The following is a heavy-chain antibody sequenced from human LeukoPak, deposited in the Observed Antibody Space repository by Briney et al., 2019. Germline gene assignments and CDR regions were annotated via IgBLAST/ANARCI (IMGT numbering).Heavy chain of an antibody. CDR1: GGSFSGYY. CDR3: ARGVVPPEEYQLLCSNPNDQGWFDP. V-gene: IGHV4-34*01. Sequence: SETLSLTCAVYGGSFSGYYWSWIRQPPGKGLELIREINHSGSTNYNPSLKSRVTISVDTPKNHFSLNLSSVTAADTAVYYCARGVVPPEEYQLLCSNPNDQGWFDPWGQGTLVNVSS. CDR2: INHSGST. D-gene: IGHD2-2*01. J-gene: IGHJ5*02.